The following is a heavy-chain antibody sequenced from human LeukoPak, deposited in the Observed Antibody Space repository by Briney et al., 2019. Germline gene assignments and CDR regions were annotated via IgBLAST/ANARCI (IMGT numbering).Heavy chain of an antibody. CDR2: IYYSGST. J-gene: IGHJ4*02. CDR3: AKGLPDGYNWHYFDY. D-gene: IGHD5-24*01. V-gene: IGHV4-39*01. CDR1: GGSISSSSYY. Sequence: SETLSLTCTVSGGSISSSSYYWGWIRQPPGKGLEWIGSIYYSGSTYYNPSLKSRVTISVDTSKNQFSLKLSSVTAADTALYYCAKGLPDGYNWHYFDYWGQGTLVTVSS.